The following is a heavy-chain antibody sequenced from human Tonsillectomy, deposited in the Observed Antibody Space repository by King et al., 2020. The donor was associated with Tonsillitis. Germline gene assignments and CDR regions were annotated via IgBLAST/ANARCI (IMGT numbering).Heavy chain of an antibody. Sequence: EQLVQSGGGLVKPGGSLRLSCAASGFTFSSYSMNWVRQAPGKGLEWVSSISGSSSYIYYADSVKGRFTISRDNAKNSLYLQMNSLRAEDTAVYYCARIAVAEYYYYYGMDVWGQGTTVTVSS. CDR2: ISGSSSYI. CDR3: ARIAVAEYYYYYGMDV. D-gene: IGHD6-19*01. CDR1: GFTFSSYS. V-gene: IGHV3-21*01. J-gene: IGHJ6*02.